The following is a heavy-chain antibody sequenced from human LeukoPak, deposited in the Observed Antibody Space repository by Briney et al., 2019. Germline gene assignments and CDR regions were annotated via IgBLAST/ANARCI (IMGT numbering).Heavy chain of an antibody. J-gene: IGHJ6*03. V-gene: IGHV3-30*02. CDR3: AKRGGDTGYYMDV. CDR2: IRYDESNK. Sequence: GGSLRLSCAASGFTFSSYGMHWVRQAPGKGLEWVAFIRYDESNKYYADSVKGRFTISRDNSKNTLYLQMNSLRAEDTAVYYCAKRGGDTGYYMDVWGKGTTVTVSS. CDR1: GFTFSSYG. D-gene: IGHD5-18*01.